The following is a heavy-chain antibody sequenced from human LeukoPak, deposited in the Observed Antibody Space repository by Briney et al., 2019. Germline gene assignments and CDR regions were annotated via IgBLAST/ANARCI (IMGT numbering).Heavy chain of an antibody. J-gene: IGHJ4*02. Sequence: GGSLRLSCAASGFTVSDNYMSWVRQAPRKGLEWVSVIYTGGNTYYADSVKGRFTISRDNSKNMLYLQMNSLTAEDTAVYFCARMIYYYASSGYNYYFHHWGQGIVVTVSS. CDR3: ARMIYYYASSGYNYYFHH. CDR1: GFTVSDNY. V-gene: IGHV3-66*01. D-gene: IGHD3-22*01. CDR2: IYTGGNT.